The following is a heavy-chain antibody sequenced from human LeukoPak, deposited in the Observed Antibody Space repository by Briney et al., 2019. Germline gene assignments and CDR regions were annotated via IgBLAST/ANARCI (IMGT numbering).Heavy chain of an antibody. Sequence: ASVKVSCKASGYTFTGYYMHWVRQAPGQGLEWMGWINPNSGGTNYAQKFQGRVTMTRDTSISTAYMELSRLRSDDTAVYYCARDSLSDIVVVPAAMVSSMDVWGKGTTVTGSS. V-gene: IGHV1-2*02. D-gene: IGHD2-2*01. CDR3: ARDSLSDIVVVPAAMVSSMDV. CDR2: INPNSGGT. CDR1: GYTFTGYY. J-gene: IGHJ6*03.